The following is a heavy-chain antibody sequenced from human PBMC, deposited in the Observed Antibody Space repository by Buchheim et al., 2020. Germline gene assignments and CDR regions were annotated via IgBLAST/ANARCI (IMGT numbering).Heavy chain of an antibody. J-gene: IGHJ6*02. CDR2: IYYSGST. Sequence: QVQLQESGPGLVKPSETLSLTCTVSGGSISSYYWSWIRQPPGKGLEWIGYIYYSGSTNYNPSLKSRVTMSVDTSKNQFSLKLSSVTAADTAVYYCARGGIVVVPAAAYGYYGMDVWGQGTT. CDR1: GGSISSYY. D-gene: IGHD2-2*01. V-gene: IGHV4-59*08. CDR3: ARGGIVVVPAAAYGYYGMDV.